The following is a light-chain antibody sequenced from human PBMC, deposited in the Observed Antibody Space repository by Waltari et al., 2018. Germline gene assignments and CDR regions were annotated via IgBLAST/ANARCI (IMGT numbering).Light chain of an antibody. V-gene: IGKV1-5*03. J-gene: IGKJ2*03. CDR1: QSISDW. CDR3: EQYSSYALDR. CDR2: KAS. Sequence: DIQMPQSPSTLSASVGDRVTITCRASQSISDWLAWYQQKPGKAPGLLSYKASTIESGAPSMFSGGGPGTEFTHYVSSLQPDDCARDFGEQYSSYALDRFEQGTTVEMK.